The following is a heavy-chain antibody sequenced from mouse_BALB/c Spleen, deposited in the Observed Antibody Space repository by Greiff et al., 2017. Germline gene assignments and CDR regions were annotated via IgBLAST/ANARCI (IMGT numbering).Heavy chain of an antibody. Sequence: EVQLQQSGAELVKPGASVKLSCTASGFNIKDTYMHWVKQRPEQGLEWIGRIDPANGNNKYDPKFQGRATITADTASNTAYLQRSSLTSEDTAVYYGACSMSFGYWGQGTTVTVSS. D-gene: IGHD2-3*01. V-gene: IGHV14-3*02. CDR1: GFNIKDTY. J-gene: IGHJ2*01. CDR3: ACSMSFGY. CDR2: IDPANGNN.